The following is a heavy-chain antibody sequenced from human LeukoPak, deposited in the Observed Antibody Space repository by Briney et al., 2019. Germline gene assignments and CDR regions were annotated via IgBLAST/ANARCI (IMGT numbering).Heavy chain of an antibody. J-gene: IGHJ4*02. CDR1: GYTFTGYY. CDR2: INPNSGGT. CDR3: ARIEGSASTWYD. D-gene: IGHD3-10*01. Sequence: ASVKVSCKASGYTFTGYYMHWVRQAPGQGLEWMGWINPNSGGTNYAQKFQGRVTMTRDTSISTAYMELSRLRSDDTAVYYCARIEGSASTWYDWGQGTLVTVSS. V-gene: IGHV1-2*02.